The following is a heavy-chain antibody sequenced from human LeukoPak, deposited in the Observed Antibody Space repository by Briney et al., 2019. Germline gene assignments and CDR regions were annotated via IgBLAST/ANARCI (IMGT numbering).Heavy chain of an antibody. CDR2: IYTSGST. J-gene: IGHJ4*02. CDR1: GGSISSGSY. D-gene: IGHD1-26*01. V-gene: IGHV4-61*02. CDR3: AREVGY. Sequence: SETLSLTCIVSGGSISSGSYWSWIRQPAGKGLEWIGRIYTSGSTEYNPSLKSRVTISVDTSKNQFSLKLSSVTAADTAVYFCAREVGYWGQGTLVTVSS.